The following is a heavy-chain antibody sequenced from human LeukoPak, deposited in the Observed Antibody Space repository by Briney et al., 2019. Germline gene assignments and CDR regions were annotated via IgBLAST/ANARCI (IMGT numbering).Heavy chain of an antibody. V-gene: IGHV1-2*02. CDR1: GYTFIDYH. CDR3: ATKKTPLYCGGDCYSGLGWFDP. D-gene: IGHD2-21*02. CDR2: INPKNGGT. Sequence: ASVKVSCKASGYTFIDYHIHWVRQAPGQGLEWRGWINPKNGGTRLAQRLQGRVTMTRDTSTGTVYMELSSLRSDDTAVYYCATKKTPLYCGGDCYSGLGWFDPWGQGTLITVSS. J-gene: IGHJ5*02.